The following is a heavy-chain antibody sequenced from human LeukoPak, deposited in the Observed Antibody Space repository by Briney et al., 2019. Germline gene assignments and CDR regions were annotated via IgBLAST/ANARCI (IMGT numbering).Heavy chain of an antibody. CDR3: ARVYSSSWYPHNNIQGQFDP. CDR1: GYTFTVYY. V-gene: IGHV1-2*02. D-gene: IGHD6-13*01. J-gene: IGHJ5*02. Sequence: ASVKVSCKASGYTFTVYYIHWLRQAPGQGLEWRGWIIPNSGGTKYAQKFQDRVTMTRDTSISTAYMELRSLRSDDTAVYYCARVYSSSWYPHNNIQGQFDPWGQGTLVTVSS. CDR2: IIPNSGGT.